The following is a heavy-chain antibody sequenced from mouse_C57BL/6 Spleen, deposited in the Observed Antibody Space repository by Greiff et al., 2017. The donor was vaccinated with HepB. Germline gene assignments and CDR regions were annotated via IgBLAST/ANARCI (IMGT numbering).Heavy chain of an antibody. CDR3: ARHGSTNWYFDV. CDR1: GYTFTSYW. D-gene: IGHD1-1*01. J-gene: IGHJ1*03. V-gene: IGHV1-53*01. CDR2: INPSNGGT. Sequence: VQLQQSGTELVKPGASVKLSCKASGYTFTSYWMHWVKQRPGQGLEWIGNINPSNGGTNYNEKFKSKATLTVDKSSSTAYMQLSSLTSEDSAVYYCARHGSTNWYFDVWGTGTTVTVSS.